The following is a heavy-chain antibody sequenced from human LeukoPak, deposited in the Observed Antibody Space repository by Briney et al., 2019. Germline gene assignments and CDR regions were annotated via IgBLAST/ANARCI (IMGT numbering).Heavy chain of an antibody. V-gene: IGHV3-33*01. Sequence: PGGSLRLSCAASGFTFSSYAMHWVRQAPGKGLEWVAVIWYDGSNKYYADSVKGRFTISRDNSKNTLYLQMNSLRAEDTAVYYCAREDRIAAPFDYWGQGTLVTVSS. D-gene: IGHD6-6*01. CDR2: IWYDGSNK. J-gene: IGHJ4*02. CDR3: AREDRIAAPFDY. CDR1: GFTFSSYA.